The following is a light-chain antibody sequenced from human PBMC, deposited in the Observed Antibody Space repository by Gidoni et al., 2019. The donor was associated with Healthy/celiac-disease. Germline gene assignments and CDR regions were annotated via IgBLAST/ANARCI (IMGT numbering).Light chain of an antibody. Sequence: QSVLTQPPSASGPPGQRVTISCSGSSSNIGSNTVNWYQQLPGTAPKLLIYSKNQRPSGVPDRFSGSKSGTSASLAISGLQSEDEADYYCAAWDDSLNGRVFGGGTKLTVL. V-gene: IGLV1-44*01. J-gene: IGLJ3*02. CDR1: SSNIGSNT. CDR2: SKN. CDR3: AAWDDSLNGRV.